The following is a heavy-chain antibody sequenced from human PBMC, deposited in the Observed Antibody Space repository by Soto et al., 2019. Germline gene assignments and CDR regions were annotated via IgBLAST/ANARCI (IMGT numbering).Heavy chain of an antibody. CDR2: ISAYNGNT. J-gene: IGHJ5*01. Sequence: GASVKVSCKASGYTFTSYGISWVRQAPGQGLEWMGWISAYNGNTNYAQKLQGRVTMTTDTSTSTAYMELRSLRSDDTAVHYCARAFLLAAAGPLHRFDSWGQGSLVPVSS. CDR1: GYTFTSYG. D-gene: IGHD6-13*01. CDR3: ARAFLLAAAGPLHRFDS. V-gene: IGHV1-18*01.